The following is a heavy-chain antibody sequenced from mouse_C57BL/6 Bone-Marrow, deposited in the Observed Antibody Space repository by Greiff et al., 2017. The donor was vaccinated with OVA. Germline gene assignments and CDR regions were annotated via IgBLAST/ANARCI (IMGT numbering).Heavy chain of an antibody. J-gene: IGHJ2*01. V-gene: IGHV5-12*01. Sequence: VQLKESGGGLVQPGGSLKLSCAASGFTFSDYYMYWVRQTPEKRLEWVAYISNGGGSTYYPDTVKGRFTISRDNAKNTLYLQMSRLKSEDTAMYYCARHYYGFFDYWGQGTTLTVSS. D-gene: IGHD1-1*01. CDR1: GFTFSDYY. CDR2: ISNGGGST. CDR3: ARHYYGFFDY.